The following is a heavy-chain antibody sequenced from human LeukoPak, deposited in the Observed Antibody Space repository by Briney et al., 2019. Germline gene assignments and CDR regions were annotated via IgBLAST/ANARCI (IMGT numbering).Heavy chain of an antibody. V-gene: IGHV1-8*01. CDR3: ARAYDIATFDY. J-gene: IGHJ4*02. CDR1: GYTFTSYD. D-gene: IGHD3-9*01. CDR2: MNPNSGNT. Sequence: GESLKISCKASGYTFTSYDINWVRQATGQGLEWMGWMNPNSGNTGYAQKFQGRVTMTRNTSISTAYMELSSLRSEDTAVYYCARAYDIATFDYWGQGTLVTVSS.